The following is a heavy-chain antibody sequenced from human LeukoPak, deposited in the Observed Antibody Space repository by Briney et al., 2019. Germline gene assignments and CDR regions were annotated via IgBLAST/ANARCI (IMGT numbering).Heavy chain of an antibody. CDR3: ARYLPIIAVAGSNWFDP. CDR1: GGSISSYY. Sequence: PSETLSLTCTVSGGSISSYYWSWIRQPPGKGLEWIGYIYHSGSTYYNPSLKSRVTISVDRSKNQFSLKLSSVTAADTAVYYCARYLPIIAVAGSNWFDPWGQGTLVTVSS. J-gene: IGHJ5*02. V-gene: IGHV4-59*12. D-gene: IGHD6-19*01. CDR2: IYHSGST.